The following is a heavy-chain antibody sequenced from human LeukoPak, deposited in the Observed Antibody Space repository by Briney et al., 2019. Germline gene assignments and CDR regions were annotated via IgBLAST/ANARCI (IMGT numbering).Heavy chain of an antibody. CDR2: IRYDGSKK. J-gene: IGHJ4*02. D-gene: IGHD3-10*01. Sequence: GGSLRLSCAASGFTFSSYGMHWVRQAPGKGLEWVAFIRYDGSKKYYVDSVKGRFTISRDSSKNTLYLQMGCLRAEDMAVYYCARVGDLNYFDYWGQGALVTVSS. CDR3: ARVGDLNYFDY. V-gene: IGHV3-30*02. CDR1: GFTFSSYG.